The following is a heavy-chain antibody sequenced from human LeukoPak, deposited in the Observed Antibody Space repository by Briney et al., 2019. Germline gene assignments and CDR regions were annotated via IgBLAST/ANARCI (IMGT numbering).Heavy chain of an antibody. CDR1: GFSFSSYG. CDR2: IRYDGSNK. CDR3: AKDPSDPSMVRGGDY. Sequence: GGSLRLSCAGSGFSFSSYGMHWVRQAPGKGLEWVAFIRYDGSNKYYADSVKGRFTISRDNSKNTLYLQMNSLRAEDTAVYYCAKDPSDPSMVRGGDYWGQGTLVTVSS. J-gene: IGHJ4*02. D-gene: IGHD3-10*01. V-gene: IGHV3-30*02.